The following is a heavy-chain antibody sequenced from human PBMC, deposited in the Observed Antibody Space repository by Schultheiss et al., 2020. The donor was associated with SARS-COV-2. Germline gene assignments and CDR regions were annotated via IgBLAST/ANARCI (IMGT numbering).Heavy chain of an antibody. CDR2: ISYDGSNK. Sequence: GGSLRLSCAASGFTVSSNYMSWVRQAPGKGLEWVAVISYDGSNKYYADSVKGRFTISRDNSKNTLYLQMNSLRAEDTAVYYCARDAWFDPWGQGTLVTVSS. CDR1: GFTVSSNY. J-gene: IGHJ5*02. CDR3: ARDAWFDP. V-gene: IGHV3-30*14.